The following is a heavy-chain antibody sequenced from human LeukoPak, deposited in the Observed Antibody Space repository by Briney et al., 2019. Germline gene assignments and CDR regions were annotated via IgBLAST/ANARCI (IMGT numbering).Heavy chain of an antibody. J-gene: IGHJ4*02. D-gene: IGHD5-18*01. CDR3: ARAVLGYSWVYDY. CDR2: ISSGSGTM. Sequence: GGSLRLSCAASGFTFNNYIMTWVRQAPGRGLEWASYISSGSGTMYYADSVKGGFTISRDNAKKLLYLQMNSLRDEDTAVYYCARAVLGYSWVYDYWGQGTLVTVSS. CDR1: GFTFNNYI. V-gene: IGHV3-48*02.